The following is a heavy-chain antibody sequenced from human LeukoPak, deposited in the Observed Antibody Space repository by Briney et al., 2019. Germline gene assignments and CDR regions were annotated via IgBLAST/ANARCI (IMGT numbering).Heavy chain of an antibody. CDR2: IYYSGST. CDR1: GGSISRHY. Sequence: SETLSLTCTVSGGSISRHYWSWLRQPPGKGLEWIGYIYYSGSTNYNPSLKSRVTISVDTSKNQFSLKLSSVTAADTAVYYCARLIAAAWDWFDPWGQGTLVTVSS. J-gene: IGHJ5*02. D-gene: IGHD6-13*01. CDR3: ARLIAAAWDWFDP. V-gene: IGHV4-59*11.